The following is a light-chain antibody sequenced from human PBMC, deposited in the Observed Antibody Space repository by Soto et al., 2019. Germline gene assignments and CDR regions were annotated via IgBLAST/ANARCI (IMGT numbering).Light chain of an antibody. CDR1: QSVTTN. V-gene: IGKV3-15*01. CDR2: GAS. CDR3: QQYHSLPHT. Sequence: ETVLTQSPATLSVSPGERATFSCRASQSVTTNLAWYQQKPGQVPRLLIYGASTRATGIPARFSGSGSWTEFTLSISSLQSDDFAIYHCQQYHSLPHTFGQGTKLEIK. J-gene: IGKJ2*01.